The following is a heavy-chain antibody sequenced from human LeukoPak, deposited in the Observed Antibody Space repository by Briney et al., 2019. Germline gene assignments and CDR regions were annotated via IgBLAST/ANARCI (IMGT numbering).Heavy chain of an antibody. D-gene: IGHD6-19*01. Sequence: PGGFLRLSCAASGFTFSSYAMSWVRQAPGKGLEWVSAISGSGGSTYYADSVKGRFTISRDNSKNTLYLQMNSLRAEDTAVYYCAKSGVNSGWYYNWFDPWGQGTLVTVSS. CDR2: ISGSGGST. J-gene: IGHJ5*02. CDR3: AKSGVNSGWYYNWFDP. V-gene: IGHV3-23*01. CDR1: GFTFSSYA.